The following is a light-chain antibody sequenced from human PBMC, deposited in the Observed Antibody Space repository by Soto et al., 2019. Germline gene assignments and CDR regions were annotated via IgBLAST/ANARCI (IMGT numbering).Light chain of an antibody. CDR2: GNS. CDR1: SSNLWAGYD. CDR3: QSYDSSLSALYV. J-gene: IGLJ1*01. V-gene: IGLV1-40*01. Sequence: QSVLTPPPSVSGAPGQRVTISCTGRSSNLWAGYDVHWYQQLPGTAPKLLIYGNSNRPSGVPDRFSGSKSGTSASLAITGLQAEDEADYYCQSYDSSLSALYVFGTGTKLTVL.